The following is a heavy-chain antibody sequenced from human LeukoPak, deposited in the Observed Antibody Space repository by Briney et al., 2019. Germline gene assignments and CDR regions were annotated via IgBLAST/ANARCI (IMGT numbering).Heavy chain of an antibody. V-gene: IGHV4-4*09. CDR3: ARLTRLSTSPDRYYLDY. CDR1: GDSISSYY. CDR2: IYTSGGT. D-gene: IGHD6-6*01. Sequence: SETLSLTCTVSGDSISSYYWSWIRQPPGKGRDGIGYIYTSGGTNYIPSLKGRVTISIDTSKNQFSLKLSSVTAADSAVYYCARLTRLSTSPDRYYLDYWGQGTLATVSS. J-gene: IGHJ4*02.